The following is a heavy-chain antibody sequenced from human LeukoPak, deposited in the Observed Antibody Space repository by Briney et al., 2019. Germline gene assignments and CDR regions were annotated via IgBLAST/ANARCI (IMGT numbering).Heavy chain of an antibody. CDR3: ARGGDDYVWGSYRF. V-gene: IGHV4-39*07. Sequence: SETLSLTCTLSGGSISRSSYYWGWIRQPPGKGLEWIGSIYYTGSTHYNPALKSRVTISEDTSKNKFSLKLSSVTAADTAVYYCARGGDDYVWGSYRFWGQGTLVTVSS. J-gene: IGHJ4*02. CDR1: GGSISRSSYY. CDR2: IYYTGST. D-gene: IGHD3-16*02.